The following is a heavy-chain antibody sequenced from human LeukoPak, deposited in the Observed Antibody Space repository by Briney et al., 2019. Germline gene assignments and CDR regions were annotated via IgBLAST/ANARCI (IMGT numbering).Heavy chain of an antibody. V-gene: IGHV3-53*01. Sequence: GGSLRLSCAASGFTVSSNYMSWVRQAPGKGLEWVSVIYSGGSTYYADSVKGRFTISRDNSKNTLYLQMNSLRAEDTAVYYCARMGPYYGSGSLFDYWGQGTLVTVSS. CDR2: IYSGGST. CDR3: ARMGPYYGSGSLFDY. D-gene: IGHD3-10*01. J-gene: IGHJ4*02. CDR1: GFTVSSNY.